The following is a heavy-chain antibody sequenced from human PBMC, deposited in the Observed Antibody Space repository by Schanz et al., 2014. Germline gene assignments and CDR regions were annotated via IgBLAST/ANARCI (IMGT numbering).Heavy chain of an antibody. Sequence: QVQLIQSGAEVKKPGASVKVSCKASGYTFTSDSMHWVRQAPGQGLEWMGMINPSGGSTTYAQKFQGRVTITRDTSASTAYMELRSLRSDDTAHYYCVRVPSRDVSFDLWGRGTLVTVSS. CDR2: INPSGGST. V-gene: IGHV1-46*01. CDR3: VRVPSRDVSFDL. J-gene: IGHJ2*01. CDR1: GYTFTSDS. D-gene: IGHD3-16*01.